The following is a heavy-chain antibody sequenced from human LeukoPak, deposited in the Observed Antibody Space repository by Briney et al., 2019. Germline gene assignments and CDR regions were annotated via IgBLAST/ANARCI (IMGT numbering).Heavy chain of an antibody. CDR1: GGSVSDYY. V-gene: IGHV4-59*02. CDR2: IYHTGST. Sequence: SETLSLTCTISGGSVSDYYWSWIRQSPGKGLEWIGYIYHTGSTSYSPSLKSRVTISADTSQNQFSLKLSSVTAADTAVYYCARVGYYPDYYMDVWGKGTTVTVSS. J-gene: IGHJ6*03. CDR3: ARVGYYPDYYMDV. D-gene: IGHD2-21*01.